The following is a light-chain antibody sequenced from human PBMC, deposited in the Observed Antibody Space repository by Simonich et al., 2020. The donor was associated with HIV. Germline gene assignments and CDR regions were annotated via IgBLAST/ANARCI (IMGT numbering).Light chain of an antibody. CDR1: QSVSTN. CDR3: QQYNNWPLF. CDR2: GAS. V-gene: IGKV3-15*01. J-gene: IGKJ2*01. Sequence: IVMTQSPASLSVSPGERATLPCRASQSVSTNLAWYQQKPGQAPRLLIYGASTRATGIPARFSGTGSGTEFTLTISSVQSEDFVVYYCQQYNNWPLFFGQGTKLEIK.